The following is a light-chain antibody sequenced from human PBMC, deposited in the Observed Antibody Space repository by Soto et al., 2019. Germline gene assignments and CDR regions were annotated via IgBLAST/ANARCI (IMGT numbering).Light chain of an antibody. Sequence: QSVLTQPPSVSAAPGQKVTISCSGSSSNIGNNYVSWYQQLPGAAPKLLIYDNNERPSGIPDRFSGSKSGASAILAITGLQTGDEGDYYCGTWDSALSGGVFGGGTKLTVL. V-gene: IGLV1-51*01. CDR3: GTWDSALSGGV. CDR1: SSNIGNNY. J-gene: IGLJ2*01. CDR2: DNN.